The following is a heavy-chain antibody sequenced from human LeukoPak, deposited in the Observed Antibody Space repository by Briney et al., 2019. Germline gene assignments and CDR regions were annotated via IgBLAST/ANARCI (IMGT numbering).Heavy chain of an antibody. Sequence: ASVKVSCKASGGTFSSYAISWVRQAPGQGLEWMGGIIPIFGTANYAQKFQGRVTITTDESTSTAYMELSSLRSEDTAVYYCASLYCSSTSCYGPWDAFDIWGQGTMVTVSS. D-gene: IGHD2-2*01. CDR1: GGTFSSYA. V-gene: IGHV1-69*05. CDR3: ASLYCSSTSCYGPWDAFDI. J-gene: IGHJ3*02. CDR2: IIPIFGTA.